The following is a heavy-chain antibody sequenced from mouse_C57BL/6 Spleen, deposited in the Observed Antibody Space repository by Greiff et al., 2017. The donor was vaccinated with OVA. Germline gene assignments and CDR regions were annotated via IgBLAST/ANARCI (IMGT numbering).Heavy chain of an antibody. D-gene: IGHD3-3*01. J-gene: IGHJ2*01. V-gene: IGHV1-64*01. Sequence: VQLQQPGAELVKPGASVKLSCKASGYTFTSYWMHWVKQRPGQGLEWIGMIHPNSGSTNYNEKFKSKATLTVDKSSSTAYMQLSSLTSEDSAVYYCAREGLSYYFDYWGQGTTLTVSS. CDR1: GYTFTSYW. CDR3: AREGLSYYFDY. CDR2: IHPNSGST.